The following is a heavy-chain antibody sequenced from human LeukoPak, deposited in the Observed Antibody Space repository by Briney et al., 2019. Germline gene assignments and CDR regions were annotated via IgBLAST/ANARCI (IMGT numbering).Heavy chain of an antibody. CDR1: GFTFSNYG. CDR2: IRYDGSNK. CDR3: AKGYGVVPAASGH. V-gene: IGHV3-30*02. J-gene: IGHJ4*02. D-gene: IGHD2-2*01. Sequence: PGGSLRLSCAASGFTFSNYGMHWVRQAPGKGLEWVAFIRYDGSNKYYADSVKGRFTISRDNSKNTLYLQMNSLRAEDTAVYYCAKGYGVVPAASGHWGQGTLVTVSS.